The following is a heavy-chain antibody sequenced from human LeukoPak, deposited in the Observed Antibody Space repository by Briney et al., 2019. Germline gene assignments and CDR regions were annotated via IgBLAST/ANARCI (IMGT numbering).Heavy chain of an antibody. CDR2: IYYSGST. J-gene: IGHJ4*02. Sequence: PSETLSLTCTVSGGSISSSSYYWDWIRQPPGKGLEWIGSIYYSGSTYYNPSLKSRVTISVDTSKNQFSLKLSSVTAADTAVYYCARAPRYYFDYWGQGTLVTVSS. CDR1: GGSISSSSYY. CDR3: ARAPRYYFDY. D-gene: IGHD4-17*01. V-gene: IGHV4-39*07.